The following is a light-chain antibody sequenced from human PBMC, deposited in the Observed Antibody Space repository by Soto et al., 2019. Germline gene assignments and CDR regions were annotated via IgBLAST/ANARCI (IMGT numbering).Light chain of an antibody. V-gene: IGKV3-11*01. CDR3: QHRSNWLA. Sequence: EIVLTQSPATLSLSPGERATLYCRASQSVSSYLAWYQQKPGQAPRLLIYDASTRATGIPARFSGSGSGTDFTLTITSLEPEDFAVYYCQHRSNWLAFGGGTKVE. J-gene: IGKJ4*01. CDR1: QSVSSY. CDR2: DAS.